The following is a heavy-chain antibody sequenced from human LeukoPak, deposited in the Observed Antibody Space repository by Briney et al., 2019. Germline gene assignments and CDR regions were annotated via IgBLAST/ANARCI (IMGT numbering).Heavy chain of an antibody. Sequence: PSETLSLTCTVSGGSISSGDYYWSWIRQPPGKGLEWIGYIYYSGSTYYNPSLKSRVTISVDTSKNQFSLKLSSVTAADTAVYYCARDWESSGWYHYYYYYMDVWGKGTTVTVSS. V-gene: IGHV4-30-4*08. CDR2: IYYSGST. CDR3: ARDWESSGWYHYYYYYMDV. J-gene: IGHJ6*03. CDR1: GGSISSGDYY. D-gene: IGHD6-19*01.